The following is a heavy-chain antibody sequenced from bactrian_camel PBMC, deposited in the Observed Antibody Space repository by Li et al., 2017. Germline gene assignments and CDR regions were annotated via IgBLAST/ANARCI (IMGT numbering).Heavy chain of an antibody. Sequence: HVQLVESGGGLVQPGGSLRLSCTASEFTLSSRYMNWVRQAPGKGLEWVSSIYSDGSREVYSSFVKGRFAISKDNAENTVYLQMNSLKPEDTAVYTCVRGWDDDTWSFNYWGQGTQVTVS. CDR3: VRGWDDDTWSFNY. CDR2: IYSDGSRE. D-gene: IGHD6*01. J-gene: IGHJ4*01. V-gene: IGHV3-2*01. CDR1: EFTLSSRY.